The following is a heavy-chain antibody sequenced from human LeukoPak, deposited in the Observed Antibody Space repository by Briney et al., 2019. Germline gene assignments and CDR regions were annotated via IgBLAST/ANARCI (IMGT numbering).Heavy chain of an antibody. J-gene: IGHJ4*02. Sequence: PSETLSLTCTVSGGSISNYYWSWIRQPPGRGLEWIGYMKYGGSTNYSPSLKSRVTISVDTSKSQFSLKLSSVTAADTAVYCCALGIAPALVDYWGQGTLVTVSS. CDR1: GGSISNYY. CDR2: MKYGGST. V-gene: IGHV4-59*01. D-gene: IGHD6-25*01. CDR3: ALGIAPALVDY.